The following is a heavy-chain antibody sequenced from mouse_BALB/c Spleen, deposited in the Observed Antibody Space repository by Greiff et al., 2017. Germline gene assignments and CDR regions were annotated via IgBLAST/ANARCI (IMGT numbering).Heavy chain of an antibody. CDR3: ARLTGPFDY. CDR1: GFTFTDYY. D-gene: IGHD4-1*01. Sequence: EVMLVESGGGLVQPGGSLRLSCATSGFTFTDYYMSWVRQPPGKALEWLGFIRNKANGYTTEYSASVKGRFTISRDNSQSILYLQMNTLRAEDSATYYCARLTGPFDYWGQGTTLTVSS. J-gene: IGHJ2*01. V-gene: IGHV7-3*02. CDR2: IRNKANGYTT.